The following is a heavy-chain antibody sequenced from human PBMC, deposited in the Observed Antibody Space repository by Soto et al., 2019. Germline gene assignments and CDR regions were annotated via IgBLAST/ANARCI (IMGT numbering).Heavy chain of an antibody. D-gene: IGHD5-12*01. CDR2: IHHTGST. CDR3: ARPEGGYGSGYSWFDP. V-gene: IGHV4-39*01. J-gene: IGHJ5*02. Sequence: SETLSLTCSVSGRSISEINSYWGWIRQTPGEGLEWIGTIHHTGSTYYNPSLKSRVIISLDTSKNQFSLKLSSVTAADTALYYCARPEGGYGSGYSWFDPWGQGTRVTVST. CDR1: GRSISEINSY.